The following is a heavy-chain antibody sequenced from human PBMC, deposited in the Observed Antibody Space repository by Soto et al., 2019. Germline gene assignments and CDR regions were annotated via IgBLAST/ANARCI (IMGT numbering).Heavy chain of an antibody. CDR3: ARDFDTSREDWAYYGMDV. CDR2: IYSDDRT. D-gene: IGHD6-13*01. CDR1: GLTVRANF. Sequence: GGSQRLSYEASGLTVRANFVSWVRQAPGKGLEWVSIIYSDDRTYYADSVKGRFTISRDSSKNTLFLNMNSLRTEDTAVYYCARDFDTSREDWAYYGMDVWGQGTTVTVSS. J-gene: IGHJ6*02. V-gene: IGHV3-66*01.